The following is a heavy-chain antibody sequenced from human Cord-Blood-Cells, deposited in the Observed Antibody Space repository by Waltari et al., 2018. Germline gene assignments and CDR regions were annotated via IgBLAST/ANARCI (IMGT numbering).Heavy chain of an antibody. CDR2: INHSGST. D-gene: IGHD6-13*01. J-gene: IGHJ1*01. Sequence: QVQLQQWGAGLLKPSESLSLTSAAYGGSYSGYYWTWTRQPPGQGLEWIGEINHSGSTNYNPSLKSRVTISVDTSKNQFSRKLSSVPAADTAVYYCARGWGIGSSWYWGAEYFQHWGQGTLVTVSS. CDR1: GGSYSGYY. CDR3: ARGWGIGSSWYWGAEYFQH. V-gene: IGHV4-34*01.